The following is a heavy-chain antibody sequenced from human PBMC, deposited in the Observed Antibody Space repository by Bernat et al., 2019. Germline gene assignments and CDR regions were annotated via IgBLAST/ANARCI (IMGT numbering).Heavy chain of an antibody. CDR1: GYTFTSYY. Sequence: QVQLVQSGAEVKKPGASVKVSCKASGYTFTSYYMHWVRQAPGQGLEWMGGIIPIFGTANYAQKFQGRVTITADESTSTAYMELSSLRSEDTAVYYCATLLSGPEMGPIVDYWGQGTLVTVSS. CDR3: ATLLSGPEMGPIVDY. V-gene: IGHV1-69*01. J-gene: IGHJ4*02. D-gene: IGHD3-10*01. CDR2: IIPIFGTA.